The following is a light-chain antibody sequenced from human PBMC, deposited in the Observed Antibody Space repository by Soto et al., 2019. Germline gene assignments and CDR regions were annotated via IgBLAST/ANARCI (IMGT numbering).Light chain of an antibody. V-gene: IGKV1-33*01. CDR1: QGISNY. CDR2: DAS. J-gene: IGKJ5*01. Sequence: DIQMTQSPSSLSASVGDRVTITCQASQGISNYLNWYQQKAGKAPRLLIYDASNLETGVPSRFGGSGAGPHFTLTIRGPQTEHIATHYGQLYHNPNTLTFGQGTRLEIK. CDR3: QLYHNPNTLT.